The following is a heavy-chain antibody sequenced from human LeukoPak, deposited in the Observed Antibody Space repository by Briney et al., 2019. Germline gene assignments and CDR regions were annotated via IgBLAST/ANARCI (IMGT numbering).Heavy chain of an antibody. CDR3: ARYSGSYSGVDY. CDR1: GFTFSSYS. J-gene: IGHJ4*02. CDR2: ISSRSSTI. Sequence: GGSLRLSCAASGFTFSSYSKNWVRQAPGKGLEWVSYISSRSSTIYYADSVRGRFTISRDKAQNSLYLQMNSLRDEDTAVYYCARYSGSYSGVDYWGQGTLVTVSS. D-gene: IGHD1-26*01. V-gene: IGHV3-48*02.